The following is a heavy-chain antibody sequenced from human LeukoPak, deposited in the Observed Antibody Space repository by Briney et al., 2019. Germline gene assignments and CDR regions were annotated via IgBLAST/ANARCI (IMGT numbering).Heavy chain of an antibody. V-gene: IGHV4-34*01. CDR3: ARHLYSSGWYIDDY. CDR1: GGSFSGYY. Sequence: SETLSLTCAVYGGSFSGYYRSWIRQPPGKGLEWIGEINHSGSTNYNPSLKSRVTISVDTSKNQFSLKLSSVTAADTAVYYCARHLYSSGWYIDDYWGQGTLVTVSS. CDR2: INHSGST. J-gene: IGHJ4*02. D-gene: IGHD6-19*01.